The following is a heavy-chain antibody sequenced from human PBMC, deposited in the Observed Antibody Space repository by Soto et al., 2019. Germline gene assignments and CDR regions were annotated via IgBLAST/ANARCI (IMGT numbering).Heavy chain of an antibody. Sequence: QVQLQESGPGLVKPSGTLSLTCAVSGGSISDHKWWNWVRLTPGKGLEWIGEVYHSGDTNYNPSLKSRVTTAVDKSKNQFSRIVTSVTAADTAVYYCAKAEPVGTKGGFDTWGQGTLVTVSA. D-gene: IGHD1-1*01. CDR2: VYHSGDT. J-gene: IGHJ4*02. CDR3: AKAEPVGTKGGFDT. CDR1: GGSISDHKW. V-gene: IGHV4-4*02.